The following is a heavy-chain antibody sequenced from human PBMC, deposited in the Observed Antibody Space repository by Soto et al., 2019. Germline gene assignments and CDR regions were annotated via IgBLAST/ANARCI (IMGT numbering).Heavy chain of an antibody. CDR2: ISGSSGST. J-gene: IGHJ3*02. CDR3: AKDPVPLDI. V-gene: IGHV3-23*01. Sequence: GGSLRLACAASGVTVSSKDMSWVRQAPGKGLEWVSIISGSSGSTYYADSVKGRFTISRDNSKNMLYLQMNSLRAEDSAVYYCAKDPVPLDIWGQGTMVTVSS. CDR1: GVTVSSKD.